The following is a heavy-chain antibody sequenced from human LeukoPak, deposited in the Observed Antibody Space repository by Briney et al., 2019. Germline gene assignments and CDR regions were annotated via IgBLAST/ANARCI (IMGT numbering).Heavy chain of an antibody. D-gene: IGHD3-16*01. CDR2: ILDSGYST. CDR1: GFTFSSYA. J-gene: IGHJ6*03. Sequence: PGGSLRLSSAAPGFTFSSYATSWVRQAPGKGLEWVSGILDSGYSTYYANSVKGRFTISRDNSNNTLYLQMNSLRAEDTAVYYCAKLGGHPLHNYYVGVWGKGTTVAVSS. CDR3: AKLGGHPLHNYYVGV. V-gene: IGHV3-23*01.